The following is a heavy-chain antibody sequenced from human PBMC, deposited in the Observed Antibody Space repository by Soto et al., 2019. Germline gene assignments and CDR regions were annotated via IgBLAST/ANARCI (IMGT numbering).Heavy chain of an antibody. CDR2: VSGGGGTT. V-gene: IGHV3-23*01. D-gene: IGHD3-16*01. CDR1: GFTLNSYG. Sequence: GGSLRLSCAASGFTLNSYGMTWVRQAPGKGPEWVASVSGGGGTTYYAESAKGRFSISRDHSKNTMYLQMNSLRAEDTAIYFCGKDPNGFYVGAFDFWGQGTMVTVSS. J-gene: IGHJ3*01. CDR3: GKDPNGFYVGAFDF.